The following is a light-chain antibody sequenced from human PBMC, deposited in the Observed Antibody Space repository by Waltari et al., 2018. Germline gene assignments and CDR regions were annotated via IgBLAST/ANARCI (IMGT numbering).Light chain of an antibody. CDR2: RNT. V-gene: IGLV1-40*01. CDR1: RSNIGAGHD. Sequence: QSVLTQPPSVSGAPGQTVTISCTGSRSNIGAGHDVHGYQPFPGAAPQLLIYRNTNRPSGVHDRFSGSKSVTSASLAITGLQAEDEADYYCQSYDSSLSGSLFGGGTKLTVL. J-gene: IGLJ2*01. CDR3: QSYDSSLSGSL.